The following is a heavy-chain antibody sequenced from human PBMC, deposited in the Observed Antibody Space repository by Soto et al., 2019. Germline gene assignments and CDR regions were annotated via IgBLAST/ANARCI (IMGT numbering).Heavy chain of an antibody. CDR2: ISDDGSTA. CDR3: ASGSRVSSTGTGAH. D-gene: IGHD1-1*01. CDR1: GFTFSAYW. J-gene: IGHJ4*02. V-gene: IGHV3-74*01. Sequence: GGSLRLSCAVSGFTFSAYWMHWVRQVPGKGLTWVSRISDDGSTATYADSVKGRFVISRDNAKNSLYLEMNTLRVDDSGLDYCASGSRVSSTGTGAHWGRGTLVTVSS.